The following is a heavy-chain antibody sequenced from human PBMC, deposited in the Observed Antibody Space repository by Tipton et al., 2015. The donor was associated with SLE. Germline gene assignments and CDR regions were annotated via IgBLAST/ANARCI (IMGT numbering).Heavy chain of an antibody. J-gene: IGHJ3*02. D-gene: IGHD6-19*01. V-gene: IGHV4-34*01. CDR3: AISPEAVAGDAAFDI. CDR2: INHSGST. CDR1: GGSFSGYY. Sequence: TLSLTCAVYGGSFSGYYWNWIRQPPGKGLEWIGEINHSGSTNYNPSLKSRVTISVDTSKNQFSLKLSSVTAADTAVYYCAISPEAVAGDAAFDIWGQGTMVTVSS.